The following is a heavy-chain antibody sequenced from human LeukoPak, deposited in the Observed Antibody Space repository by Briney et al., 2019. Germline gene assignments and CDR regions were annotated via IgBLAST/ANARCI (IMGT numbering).Heavy chain of an antibody. CDR2: IYYGGST. CDR1: GGSISSYY. D-gene: IGHD3-10*01. CDR3: ARRSQFGSGTDYFDS. V-gene: IGHV4-59*08. Sequence: PSETLSLTCTVPGGSISSYYWSWIRQPPGKGLEWIGYIYYGGSTNYNPSLKSRVTISADTSKNQFSLKLSSVTAADTAFYYCARRSQFGSGTDYFDSWGQGTPVTVSS. J-gene: IGHJ4*02.